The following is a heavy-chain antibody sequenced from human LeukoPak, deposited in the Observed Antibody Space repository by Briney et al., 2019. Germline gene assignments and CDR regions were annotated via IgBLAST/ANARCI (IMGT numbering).Heavy chain of an antibody. CDR2: INWNGGST. V-gene: IGHV3-20*04. CDR3: ARRMSYYYMDV. D-gene: IGHD2/OR15-2a*01. CDR1: GFTLSDYY. Sequence: GGSLRLSCVASGFTLSDYYMSWIRQAPGKGLEWVSGINWNGGSTGYADSVKGRFTISRDNAKNSLYLQMNSLRAEDTALYYCARRMSYYYMDVWGKGTTVTVSS. J-gene: IGHJ6*03.